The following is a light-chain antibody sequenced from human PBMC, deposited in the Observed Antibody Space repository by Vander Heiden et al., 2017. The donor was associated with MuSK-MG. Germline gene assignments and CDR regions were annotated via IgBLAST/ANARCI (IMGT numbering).Light chain of an antibody. J-gene: IGKJ4*01. CDR2: AAS. Sequence: DIQLTQSPSFLSASVGDRVTITCRASQGISSYLAWYQQKPGKAPKLLIYAASTLQSGVPSMFSGSASGTEFTLTISSLQPEDFATYYCQQFKRYLHTFGGGTKVEIK. CDR3: QQFKRYLHT. V-gene: IGKV1-9*01. CDR1: QGISSY.